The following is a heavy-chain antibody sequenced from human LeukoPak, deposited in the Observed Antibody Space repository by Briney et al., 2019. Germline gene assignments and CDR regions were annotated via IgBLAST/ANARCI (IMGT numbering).Heavy chain of an antibody. V-gene: IGHV1-2*02. J-gene: IGHJ4*02. CDR1: GYTFTGYY. D-gene: IGHD3-22*01. CDR3: ARVYYYDSSGYREFDY. Sequence: ASVKVSCKASGYTFTGYYMHWVRQAPGQGLEWMGWINPNSGGTNYAQKFQGRVTMTRDTSISTAYMELSRLRSDDTAVYYCARVYYYDSSGYREFDYWGQGTLVTVSS. CDR2: INPNSGGT.